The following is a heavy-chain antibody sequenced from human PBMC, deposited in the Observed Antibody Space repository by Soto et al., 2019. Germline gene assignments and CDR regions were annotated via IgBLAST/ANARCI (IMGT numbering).Heavy chain of an antibody. CDR1: GGSISSYH. J-gene: IGHJ5*01. CDR2: IYYSGSTSEST. Sequence: SETLSLTCTVSGGSISSYHWSWFRQPPGQRLEWIGYIYYSGSTSESTNYNPSLKSRVSISIDTSRNQFSLKLSSVTAADTALYYCARGIGEAGSYNWFDSWGQGTLVTVSS. V-gene: IGHV4-59*01. D-gene: IGHD6-13*01. CDR3: ARGIGEAGSYNWFDS.